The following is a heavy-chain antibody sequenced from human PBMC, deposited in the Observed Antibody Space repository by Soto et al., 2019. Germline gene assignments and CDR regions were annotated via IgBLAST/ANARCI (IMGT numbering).Heavy chain of an antibody. V-gene: IGHV4-31*03. Sequence: PSETLSLTCTVSGGSISSGGYYWSWIRQHPGKGLEWIGYIYYSGSTYYNPSLKSRVTISVDTSKNQFSLKLSSVTAEDTAVYYCARDSKMVRGVSSAFDIWGQGTMVTVSS. CDR2: IYYSGST. CDR1: GGSISSGGYY. D-gene: IGHD3-10*01. J-gene: IGHJ3*02. CDR3: ARDSKMVRGVSSAFDI.